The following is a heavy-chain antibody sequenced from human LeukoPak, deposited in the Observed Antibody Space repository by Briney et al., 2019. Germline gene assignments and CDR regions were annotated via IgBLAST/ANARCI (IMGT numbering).Heavy chain of an antibody. CDR3: ARSPIAENHDAFGI. CDR1: GYTFTGYY. J-gene: IGHJ3*02. D-gene: IGHD6-13*01. Sequence: ASVKVSCKASGYTFTGYYMHWVRQAPGQGLEWMGWINPNSGGTNYAQKFQGRVTMTRDTSISTAYMELSRLRSDDTAVYYCARSPIAENHDAFGIWGQGTMVTVSS. CDR2: INPNSGGT. V-gene: IGHV1-2*02.